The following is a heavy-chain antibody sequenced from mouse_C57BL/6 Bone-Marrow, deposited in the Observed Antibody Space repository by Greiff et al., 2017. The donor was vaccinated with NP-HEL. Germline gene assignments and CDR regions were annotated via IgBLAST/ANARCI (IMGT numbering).Heavy chain of an antibody. V-gene: IGHV2-2*01. Sequence: VKLQESGPGLVQPSQSLSITCTVSGFSLTSYGVHWVRQSPGKGLEWLGVIWSGGSTDYNAAFISRLSISKDNSKSQVFFKMNSLQADDTAIYYCARGITTVVATDAMDYWGQGTSVTVSS. CDR3: ARGITTVVATDAMDY. CDR2: IWSGGST. CDR1: GFSLTSYG. D-gene: IGHD1-1*01. J-gene: IGHJ4*01.